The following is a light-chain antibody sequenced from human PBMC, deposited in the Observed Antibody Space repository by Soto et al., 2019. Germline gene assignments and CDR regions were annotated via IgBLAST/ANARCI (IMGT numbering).Light chain of an antibody. CDR3: QHIHSITWT. V-gene: IGKV1-5*01. Sequence: DIQMTQSPSTLSSSVGDRVTITCRASQTIHSFLAWYQQKAGKAPKRLIYYGSNLESGVPSRFSGIGSRTESTLTVSSLQPDYFASFYCQHIHSITWTFGQGTKVEI. CDR2: YGS. J-gene: IGKJ1*01. CDR1: QTIHSF.